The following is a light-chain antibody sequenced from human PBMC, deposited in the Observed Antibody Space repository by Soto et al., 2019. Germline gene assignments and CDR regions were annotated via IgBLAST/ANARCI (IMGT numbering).Light chain of an antibody. Sequence: EIVMAQSPATLSVSPGERATLSCRASQSVSSNLAWYQQKPGQAPRLLIYGASTRATGIPARFSGTGSGTEFTLTISSLQSEDFALYYCQQYNSWPETFGQGTKVDIK. CDR1: QSVSSN. CDR3: QQYNSWPET. CDR2: GAS. V-gene: IGKV3-15*01. J-gene: IGKJ1*01.